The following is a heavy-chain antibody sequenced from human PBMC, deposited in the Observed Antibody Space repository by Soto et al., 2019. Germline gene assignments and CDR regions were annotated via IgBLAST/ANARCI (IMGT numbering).Heavy chain of an antibody. Sequence: PGGSLRLSCAASGFTFSSYSMNWVRQAPGKGLEWVSSISSSSSYIYYADSVKGRFTISRDNAKNSLYLQMNSLRAEDTAVYYCARGTAAAGPYYYYGMGVWGQGTTVTVSS. CDR2: ISSSSSYI. CDR1: GFTFSSYS. CDR3: ARGTAAAGPYYYYGMGV. D-gene: IGHD6-13*01. V-gene: IGHV3-21*01. J-gene: IGHJ6*02.